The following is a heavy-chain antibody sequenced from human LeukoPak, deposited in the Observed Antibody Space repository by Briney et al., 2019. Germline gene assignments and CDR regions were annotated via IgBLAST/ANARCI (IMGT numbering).Heavy chain of an antibody. V-gene: IGHV3-15*01. Sequence: SGGSLRLSCAASGFTFSNAWMSWVRQAPGEGLEWVGRIKSKTDGGTTDYAAPVKGRFTISRDDSKNTLYLQMNSLKTEDTAVYYCTTGGGVGARPYWGQGTLVTVSS. CDR2: IKSKTDGGTT. J-gene: IGHJ4*02. D-gene: IGHD1-26*01. CDR3: TTGGGVGARPY. CDR1: GFTFSNAW.